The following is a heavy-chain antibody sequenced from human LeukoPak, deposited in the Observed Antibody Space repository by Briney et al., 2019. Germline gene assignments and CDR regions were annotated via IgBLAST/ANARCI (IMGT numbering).Heavy chain of an antibody. D-gene: IGHD3-10*01. CDR1: GGSISSSCYY. CDR2: IYYSGST. V-gene: IGHV4-39*01. CDR3: ARLRTLWFGAYYYYYMDV. J-gene: IGHJ6*03. Sequence: PSETLSLTCTVSGGSISSSCYYWGWIRQPPGKGLDWFGSIYYSGSTYYNPSLKSRVTISVDTSKNQFSLKLSSVTAADTAVYYCARLRTLWFGAYYYYYMDVWGKGTTVTVSS.